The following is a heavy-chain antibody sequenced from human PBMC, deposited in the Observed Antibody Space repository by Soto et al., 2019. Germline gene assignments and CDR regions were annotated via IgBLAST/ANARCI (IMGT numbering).Heavy chain of an antibody. CDR2: IRSKANSYAT. CDR3: TRHNIVGATYHFDY. V-gene: IGHV3-73*01. J-gene: IGHJ4*02. CDR1: GFTFSGSA. D-gene: IGHD1-26*01. Sequence: QTGGSLRLSCAASGFTFSGSAMHWVRQASGKGLEWVGRIRSKANSYATAYAASVKGRFTISRDDSKNTAYLQMNSLKTEDTAVYYCTRHNIVGATYHFDYWGQGTLVTVSS.